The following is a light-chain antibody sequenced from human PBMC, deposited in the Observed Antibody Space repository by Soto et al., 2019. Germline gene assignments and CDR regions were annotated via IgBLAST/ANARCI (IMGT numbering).Light chain of an antibody. CDR3: QQYISDSRT. J-gene: IGKJ1*01. Sequence: DIQMTQSPSTLSASVGDRVTITCRASQSINIWLAWYQQKPGKAPKLLIYKAYSLESGVPSRFSGSGSETEFTLTISSLQPDDFATYYCQQYISDSRTFGQGTKVEIK. CDR2: KAY. V-gene: IGKV1-5*03. CDR1: QSINIW.